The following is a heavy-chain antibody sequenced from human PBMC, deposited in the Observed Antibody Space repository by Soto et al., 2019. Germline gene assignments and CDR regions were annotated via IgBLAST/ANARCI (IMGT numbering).Heavy chain of an antibody. CDR1: GVTFSSYA. CDR2: ISYDGSNK. V-gene: IGHV3-30-3*01. CDR3: ARDSVRYSSSSDYFDY. Sequence: PGGSLRLSCAASGVTFSSYAMHWVRQAPGKGLEWVAVISYDGSNKYYADSVKGRFTISRDNSKNTLYLQMNSLRAEDTAVYYCARDSVRYSSSSDYFDYFCQGTLLTVSS. D-gene: IGHD6-6*01. J-gene: IGHJ4*02.